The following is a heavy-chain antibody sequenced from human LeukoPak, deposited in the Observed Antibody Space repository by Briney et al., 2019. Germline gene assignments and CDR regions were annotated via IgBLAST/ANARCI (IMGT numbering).Heavy chain of an antibody. CDR3: ARGGDSSGYYYRIDY. Sequence: PSETLSLTCTVSGGSISSYYWSWIRQPPGKGLEWIGYIYYSGSTNYNPSLKNRVTISVDTSKNQFSLKLSSVTAADTAVYYCARGGDSSGYYYRIDYWGQGTLVTVSS. CDR1: GGSISSYY. J-gene: IGHJ4*02. D-gene: IGHD3-22*01. CDR2: IYYSGST. V-gene: IGHV4-59*12.